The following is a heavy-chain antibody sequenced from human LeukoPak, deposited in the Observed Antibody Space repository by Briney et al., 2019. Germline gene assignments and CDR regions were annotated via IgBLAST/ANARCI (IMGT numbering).Heavy chain of an antibody. CDR1: GYRFTSSW. CDR2: IYPRDSDT. Sequence: GESLKISCKDSGYRFTSSWIGWVRQMPGKGLEWMGLIYPRDSDTKYIPSFEGQVTISVDTSINTVYLQWDSLKASDTAMYYCARPNEYSSIDYWGRGTLVTVSS. D-gene: IGHD6-6*01. CDR3: ARPNEYSSIDY. V-gene: IGHV5-51*01. J-gene: IGHJ4*02.